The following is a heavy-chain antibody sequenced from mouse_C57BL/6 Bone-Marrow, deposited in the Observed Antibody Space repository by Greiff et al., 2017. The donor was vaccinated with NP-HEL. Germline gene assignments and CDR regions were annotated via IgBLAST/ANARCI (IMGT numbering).Heavy chain of an antibody. D-gene: IGHD3-2*02. CDR2: IDPSDSET. Sequence: QVQLQQPGAELVRPGSSVKLSCKASGYTFTSYWMHWVKQRPIQGLEWIGNIDPSDSETHYNQKFKDKATLTVDKSSSTAYMQLSSLTSEDSAVYYCARGQRRLREAWFAYWGQGTLVTVSA. J-gene: IGHJ3*01. CDR3: ARGQRRLREAWFAY. V-gene: IGHV1-52*01. CDR1: GYTFTSYW.